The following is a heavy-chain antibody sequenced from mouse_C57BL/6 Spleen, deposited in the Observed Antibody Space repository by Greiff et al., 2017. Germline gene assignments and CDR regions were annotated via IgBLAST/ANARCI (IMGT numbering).Heavy chain of an antibody. J-gene: IGHJ2*01. D-gene: IGHD1-2*01. CDR2: IDPSDSYT. V-gene: IGHV1-50*01. CDR3: GRKGLRPFDN. CDR1: GYTFTSYW. Sequence: QVQLQQPGAELVKPGASVKLSCKASGYTFTSYWMQWVKQRPGQGLEWIGEIDPSDSYTNYNQKFMGKATLTVDTSTSTAYMQLSSLTSEDAAVYYCGRKGLRPFDNWGQGTTLTVSS.